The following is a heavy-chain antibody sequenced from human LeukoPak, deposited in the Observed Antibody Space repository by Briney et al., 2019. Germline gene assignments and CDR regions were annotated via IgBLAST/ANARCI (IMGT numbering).Heavy chain of an antibody. CDR3: ARGTAAATAISDY. Sequence: ASVKVSCKTSGYTFTAYYVHWVRQAPGQGLEWMGWIHPNTGGTNTAQKFQGRVTTTRDTSISTANMELSRLTSDDTALYYCARGTAAATAISDYWGQGTLVTVS. D-gene: IGHD1-26*01. J-gene: IGHJ4*02. V-gene: IGHV1-2*02. CDR2: IHPNTGGT. CDR1: GYTFTAYY.